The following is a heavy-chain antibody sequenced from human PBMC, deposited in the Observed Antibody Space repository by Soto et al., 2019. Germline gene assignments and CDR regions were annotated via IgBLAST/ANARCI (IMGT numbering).Heavy chain of an antibody. CDR1: GFTVSSNY. V-gene: IGHV3-66*01. J-gene: IGHJ6*02. D-gene: IGHD5-18*01. Sequence: PGGSLRLSCAASGFTVSSNYMSWVRQAPGKGLEWVSVIYSGGSTYYADSVKGRFTISRDNSKNTLYLQMNSLRAEDTAVYYCARSRLSGPNIHDYGMDVWGQGTTVTVSS. CDR2: IYSGGST. CDR3: ARSRLSGPNIHDYGMDV.